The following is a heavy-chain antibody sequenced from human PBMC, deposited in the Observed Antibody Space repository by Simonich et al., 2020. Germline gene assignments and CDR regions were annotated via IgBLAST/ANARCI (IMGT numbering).Heavy chain of an antibody. D-gene: IGHD1-26*01. CDR3: AREGAGNDAFDI. J-gene: IGHJ3*02. CDR2: ISYDGSNK. CDR1: GFTFSSYA. V-gene: IGHV3-30*07. Sequence: QVQLVESGGGVVQPGRSLRLSFAASGFTFSSYAMHWVRQAPGKEREVVAVISYDGSNKYYAESVKGRFTISRDNSKNTLYLQMNSLRAEDTAVYYCAREGAGNDAFDIWGQGTMVTVSS.